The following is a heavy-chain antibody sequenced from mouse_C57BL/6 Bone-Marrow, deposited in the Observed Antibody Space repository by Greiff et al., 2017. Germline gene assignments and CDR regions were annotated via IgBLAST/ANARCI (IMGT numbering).Heavy chain of an antibody. D-gene: IGHD1-1*01. V-gene: IGHV8-8*01. CDR1: GFSLSTFGMG. Sequence: QVTLKVSGPGILQPSQTLSLTCSFSGFSLSTFGMGVGWIRQPSGKGLEWLAHIWWDDDKYYNPVLKSRLTISKDTSKTPVFLKIANVDTADTATYYCARIGEEFITKGFDYWGQGTTLTVSS. CDR2: IWWDDDK. CDR3: ARIGEEFITKGFDY. J-gene: IGHJ2*01.